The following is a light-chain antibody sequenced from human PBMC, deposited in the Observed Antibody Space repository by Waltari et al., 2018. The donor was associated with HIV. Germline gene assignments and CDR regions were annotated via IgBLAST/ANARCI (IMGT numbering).Light chain of an antibody. CDR3: QSADSSGTYV. V-gene: IGLV3-25*03. Sequence: SYELTQPPSVSVSPGQTARITCSGDALPNKYAYWYQQRPGQAPLLVIFKDSERPSGIPDRFSGSSSGTTVTLTISGVQAEDEADYYCQSADSSGTYVFGTGTKVTVL. CDR1: ALPNKY. CDR2: KDS. J-gene: IGLJ1*01.